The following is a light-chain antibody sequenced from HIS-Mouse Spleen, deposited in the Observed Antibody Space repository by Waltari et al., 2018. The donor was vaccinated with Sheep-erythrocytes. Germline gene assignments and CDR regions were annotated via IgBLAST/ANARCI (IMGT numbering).Light chain of an antibody. J-gene: IGKJ2*01. CDR3: MQATQFPYT. CDR2: LGS. V-gene: IGKV2-28*01. Sequence: DIVMTQSPLSLPVTPGEPASIPCRSSQSLLHSNGYNYLDWYLQKPGQSPQLLIYLGSNRASGVPDRFSGSGSGTDFTLKISRVEAEDVGVYYCMQATQFPYTFGQGSKLEIK. CDR1: QSLLHSNGYNY.